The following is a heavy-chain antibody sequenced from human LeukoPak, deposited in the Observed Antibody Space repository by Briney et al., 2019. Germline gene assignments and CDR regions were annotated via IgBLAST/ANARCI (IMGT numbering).Heavy chain of an antibody. J-gene: IGHJ4*02. V-gene: IGHV4-34*01. CDR2: IKHSGST. Sequence: SETLSLTCAVSGGSFSGYYWSWIRQPPGKGLEWIGEIKHSGSTDYNTSIKSRVTISVDTSKNQFSLKLTSVTAADTSVYFCARVGTRLGLFYWGQGTLVTVSA. CDR1: GGSFSGYY. D-gene: IGHD1-1*01. CDR3: ARVGTRLGLFY.